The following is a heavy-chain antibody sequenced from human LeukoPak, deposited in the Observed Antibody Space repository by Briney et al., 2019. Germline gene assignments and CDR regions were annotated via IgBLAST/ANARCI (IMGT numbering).Heavy chain of an antibody. CDR2: IIPIFGTA. V-gene: IGHV1-69*13. CDR3: ARGPSYPVERGYYYYGMDV. CDR1: GGTFSSYA. J-gene: IGHJ6*02. Sequence: SVKVSCKASGGTFSSYAISWLRQAPGQGLEWMGGIIPIFGTANYAQKFQGRVTITADGSTSTAYMELSSLRSEDTAVYYCARGPSYPVERGYYYYGMDVWGQGTTVTVSS. D-gene: IGHD5-24*01.